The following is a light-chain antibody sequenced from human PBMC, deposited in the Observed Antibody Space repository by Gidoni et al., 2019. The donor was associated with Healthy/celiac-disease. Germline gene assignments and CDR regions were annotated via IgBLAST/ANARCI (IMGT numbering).Light chain of an antibody. CDR3: QQYNSYPHT. J-gene: IGKJ2*01. CDR1: QVISNY. CDR2: AAS. V-gene: IGKV1-16*02. Sequence: DIQMTQSPSSLSASVGDRVTITCRASQVISNYLAWFQQKPGKATKSLIYAASSLQSGVPSKFSGSGSGTDFTLTISSLQPEDFATYYCQQYNSYPHTFGQGTKLEIK.